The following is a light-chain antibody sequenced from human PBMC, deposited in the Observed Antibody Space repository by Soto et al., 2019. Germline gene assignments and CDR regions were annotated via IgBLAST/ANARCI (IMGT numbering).Light chain of an antibody. CDR3: HQSGDSPT. CDR1: RSVNNNY. CDR2: GAS. V-gene: IGKV3-20*01. J-gene: IGKJ1*01. Sequence: EIVLTQSPGTLSLSPGERATLSCRASRSVNNNYLAWYQQKPGQAPRLLIFGASSRATGIPDRFSGSGSGTDFTLTISSLEPEDFAVYYCHQSGDSPTFGQGTKVDIK.